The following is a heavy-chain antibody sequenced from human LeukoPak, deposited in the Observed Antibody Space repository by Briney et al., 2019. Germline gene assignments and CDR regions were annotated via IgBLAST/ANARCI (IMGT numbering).Heavy chain of an antibody. J-gene: IGHJ4*02. CDR3: ARVPRSGDSIDY. CDR2: ISSSGGTT. CDR1: GFTFSDYY. D-gene: IGHD6-19*01. V-gene: IGHV3-11*01. Sequence: GGSLRLSCAASGFTFSDYYMTWIRQAPGKGLEWVSYISSSGGTTHYADSVKGRFTISRNNAKNSLFVQMSNLRAEDTAVYYCARVPRSGDSIDYWGQGTLVTVSS.